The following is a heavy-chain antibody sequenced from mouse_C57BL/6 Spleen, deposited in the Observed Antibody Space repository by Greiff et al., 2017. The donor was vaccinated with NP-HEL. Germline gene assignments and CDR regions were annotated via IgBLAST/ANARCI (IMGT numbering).Heavy chain of an antibody. CDR1: GYTFTSYW. CDR3: ASGVDYDYEFDY. J-gene: IGHJ2*01. D-gene: IGHD2-4*01. Sequence: QVQLKQPGAELVKPGASVKMSCKASGYTFTSYWITWVKQRPGQGLEWIGDIYPGSGSTNYNEKFKSKATLTVDTSSSTAYMQLSSLTSEDSAVYYCASGVDYDYEFDYWGQGTTLTVSS. CDR2: IYPGSGST. V-gene: IGHV1-55*01.